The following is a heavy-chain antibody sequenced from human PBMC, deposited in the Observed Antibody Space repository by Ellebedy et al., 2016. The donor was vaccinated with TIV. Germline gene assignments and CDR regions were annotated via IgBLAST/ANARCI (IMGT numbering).Heavy chain of an antibody. D-gene: IGHD6-19*01. CDR1: GYSFTSYW. CDR3: ARSRVLEEVAGTSGALIDY. J-gene: IGHJ4*02. V-gene: IGHV5-10-1*01. CDR2: IDPSDSYT. Sequence: GESLKISXKGSGYSFTSYWISWVRQMPGKGLEWMGRIDPSDSYTNYSPSFQGHVTISADKSISTAYLQWSSLKASDTAMYYCARSRVLEEVAGTSGALIDYWGQGTLVTVSS.